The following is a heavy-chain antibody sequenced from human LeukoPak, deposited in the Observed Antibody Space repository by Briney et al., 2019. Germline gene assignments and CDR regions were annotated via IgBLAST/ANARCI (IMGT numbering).Heavy chain of an antibody. CDR3: AKGSGGGYYYYGMDV. CDR2: ISSSSSYI. D-gene: IGHD2-15*01. Sequence: GGSLRLSCAASGFTFSSYSMTWVRQAPGKGLEWVSSISSSSSYIYYADSVKGRFTISRDNAKNSLYLQMNSLRAEDTALYYCAKGSGGGYYYYGMDVWGQGTTVTVSS. J-gene: IGHJ6*02. V-gene: IGHV3-21*04. CDR1: GFTFSSYS.